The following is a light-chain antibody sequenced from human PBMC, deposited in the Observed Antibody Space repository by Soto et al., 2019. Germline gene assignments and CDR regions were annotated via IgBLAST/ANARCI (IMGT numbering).Light chain of an antibody. J-gene: IGLJ1*01. CDR3: SSYTGSSTHV. V-gene: IGLV2-14*01. CDR1: NNDVGGYNY. Sequence: QSVLTQPASVSGSPGQSITISCTGSNNDVGGYNYVSWYQQHPGKAPKLMIYEVSNRPSGVSNRFSASKSGNTASLTISGLQAEDEADYYCSSYTGSSTHVFGTGTKVTVL. CDR2: EVS.